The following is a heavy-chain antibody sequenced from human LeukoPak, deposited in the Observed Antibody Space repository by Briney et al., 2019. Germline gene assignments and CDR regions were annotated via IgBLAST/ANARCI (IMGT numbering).Heavy chain of an antibody. V-gene: IGHV1-18*01. CDR1: GYTFTSYG. CDR3: ARFIERDFWSGYFRYYYYYMDV. J-gene: IGHJ6*03. D-gene: IGHD3-3*01. Sequence: ASVKVSCKASGYTFTSYGISWVRQAPGQGLEWMGWLSADNGNTKYAQKLQGRVTMTTDTSTSTAYMELRSLGSDDTAVYYCARFIERDFWSGYFRYYYYYMDVWGKGTTVTVSS. CDR2: LSADNGNT.